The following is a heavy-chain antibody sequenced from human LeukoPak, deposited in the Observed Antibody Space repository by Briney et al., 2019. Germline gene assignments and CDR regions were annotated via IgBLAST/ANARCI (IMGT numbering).Heavy chain of an antibody. Sequence: SVKVSCKASGGTFSSYAISWVRQAPGQGLEWMGRIIPIFGTANYGQKFQGRVTITTDESTSTAYMELSSLRSEDTAVYYCARDRVVRGVINYYYYYMDVWGKGTTVTVSS. D-gene: IGHD3-10*01. CDR3: ARDRVVRGVINYYYYYMDV. J-gene: IGHJ6*03. V-gene: IGHV1-69*05. CDR2: IIPIFGTA. CDR1: GGTFSSYA.